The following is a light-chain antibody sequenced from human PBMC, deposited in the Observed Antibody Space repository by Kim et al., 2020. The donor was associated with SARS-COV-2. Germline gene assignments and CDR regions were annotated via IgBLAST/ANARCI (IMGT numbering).Light chain of an antibody. CDR1: SSDVGAYDH. J-gene: IGLJ3*02. CDR3: TSYTISSTVV. CDR2: DVS. V-gene: IGLV2-14*03. Sequence: QSALTQPASVSGSPGQSITISCTGSSSDVGAYDHVSWYQQYPGKAPKLIIYDVSNRPSGVSNRFSGSKSGNTASLTISGLQAEDEADYHCTSYTISSTVVFGGGTKLTVL.